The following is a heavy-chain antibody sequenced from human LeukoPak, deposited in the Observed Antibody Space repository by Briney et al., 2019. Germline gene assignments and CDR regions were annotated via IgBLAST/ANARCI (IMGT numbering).Heavy chain of an antibody. CDR1: GGSISSGSYY. Sequence: PSETLSLTCTVSGGSISSGSYYWSWIRQPAGKGLEWIGRIYTSGSTNYNPSLKSRVTISVDTSKNQFSLKLSSVTAADTAVYYCAAERYNWNHVVRFDYWGQGTLVTVSS. D-gene: IGHD1-14*01. CDR3: AAERYNWNHVVRFDY. CDR2: IYTSGST. V-gene: IGHV4-61*02. J-gene: IGHJ4*02.